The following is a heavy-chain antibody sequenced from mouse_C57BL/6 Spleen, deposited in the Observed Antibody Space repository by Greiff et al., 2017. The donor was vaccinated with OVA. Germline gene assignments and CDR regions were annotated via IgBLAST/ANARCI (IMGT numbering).Heavy chain of an antibody. Sequence: VKLVESGAELARPGASVKMSCKASGYTFTSYTMHWVKQRPGQGLEWIGYINPSSGYTKYNQKFKDKATLTADKSSSTAYMQLSSLTSEDSAVYNCARAYYSNLSYFDVWGTGTTVTVSS. D-gene: IGHD2-5*01. CDR1: GYTFTSYT. CDR2: INPSSGYT. CDR3: ARAYYSNLSYFDV. J-gene: IGHJ1*03. V-gene: IGHV1-4*01.